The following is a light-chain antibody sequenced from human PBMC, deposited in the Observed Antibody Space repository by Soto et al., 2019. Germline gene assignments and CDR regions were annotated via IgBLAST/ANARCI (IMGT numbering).Light chain of an antibody. Sequence: QSVLTQPPSASGTPGQRVTISCSGSSSNIGGNTVNWYQQLPGTAPKLLIYSNNQGPSGVPDRFSGSKSGTSASLAISGLQSEDEADYYCAAWDNSLNGVVFGGGTKVTVL. CDR1: SSNIGGNT. CDR2: SNN. V-gene: IGLV1-44*01. J-gene: IGLJ2*01. CDR3: AAWDNSLNGVV.